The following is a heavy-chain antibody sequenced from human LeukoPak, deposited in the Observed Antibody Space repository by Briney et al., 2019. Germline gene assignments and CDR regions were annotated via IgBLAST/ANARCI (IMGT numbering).Heavy chain of an antibody. D-gene: IGHD6-25*01. CDR1: GFKFDDYA. J-gene: IGHJ4*02. CDR2: ISWNGGFI. V-gene: IGHV3-9*01. Sequence: GGSLRLSCAGSGFKFDDYAIHWVRQPPGKGLEWVAIISWNGGFIDYADSVKGRFTISRDNVKNSLYLDMNSLRPEDTAFYYCAKVRGTFSSGFYFASWGQGTLVTVSS. CDR3: AKVRGTFSSGFYFAS.